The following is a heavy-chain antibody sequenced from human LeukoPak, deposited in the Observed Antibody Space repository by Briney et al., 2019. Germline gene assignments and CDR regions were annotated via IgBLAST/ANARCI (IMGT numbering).Heavy chain of an antibody. CDR1: GFSFNAYN. V-gene: IGHV3-21*01. Sequence: GGSLRLSCAASGFSFNAYNMNWVRQAPGKGLEWVSSITSSSRYTYYAGSVKGRFTISRDNAKNSLYLQMNSLRAEDTAVYYCARDPAPAAPWGQGTLVTVSS. J-gene: IGHJ5*02. CDR2: ITSSSRYT. CDR3: ARDPAPAAP. D-gene: IGHD2-2*01.